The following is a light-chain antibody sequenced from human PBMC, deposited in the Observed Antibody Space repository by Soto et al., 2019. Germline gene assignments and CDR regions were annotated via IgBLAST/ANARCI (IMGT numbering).Light chain of an antibody. CDR2: DAS. V-gene: IGKV3-11*01. CDR3: QKRSNWPLN. J-gene: IGKJ4*01. CDR1: QSVSSY. Sequence: EIVLTQSPATLSLSPGEIATLSCRASQSVSSYLAWYQQKPGQAPRLLIYDASNRATGIPARFSGSGSGTDFTLTISSLEPEDFAVYYCQKRSNWPLNFGGGTKVDI.